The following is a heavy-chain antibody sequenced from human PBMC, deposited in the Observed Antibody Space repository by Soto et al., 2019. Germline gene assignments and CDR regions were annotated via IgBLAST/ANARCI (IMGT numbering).Heavy chain of an antibody. V-gene: IGHV3-48*01. Sequence: PGGSLRLSCAVSGFTFSNFAMNWVRQAPGKGLEWVSYISRSSSTVHYADSVKGRFTISRDNAKNSLSLQMNNLRAEDTAVYHCATGISTNAFDIWGRGTMVTVSS. CDR3: ATGISTNAFDI. D-gene: IGHD2-2*01. CDR2: ISRSSSTV. J-gene: IGHJ3*02. CDR1: GFTFSNFA.